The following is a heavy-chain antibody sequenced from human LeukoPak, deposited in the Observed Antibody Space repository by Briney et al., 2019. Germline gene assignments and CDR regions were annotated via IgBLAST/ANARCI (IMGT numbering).Heavy chain of an antibody. J-gene: IGHJ4*02. CDR1: GFTFSSYA. D-gene: IGHD1-1*01. CDR2: ISGSGGST. Sequence: GESLKISCAASGFTFSSYAMSWVRQAPGKGLEWVSAISGSGGSTYYADSVKGRFTISRDNSKNTLYLQMNSLRAEDTAVYYCAKTTNWVLYYFDYWGQGTLVTVSS. V-gene: IGHV3-23*01. CDR3: AKTTNWVLYYFDY.